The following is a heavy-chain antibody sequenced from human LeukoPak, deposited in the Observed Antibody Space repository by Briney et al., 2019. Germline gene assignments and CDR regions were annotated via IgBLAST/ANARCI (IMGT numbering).Heavy chain of an antibody. CDR2: ISNSGSTI. Sequence: GGPLRLSCAASGFTFSSYGMHWVRQAPGKGLEWVSYISNSGSTIYYADSVKGRFTISRDIAKSSLYLQMNSLRAEDTAVYYCARKTSGSYGYFDYWGQGTLVTVSS. D-gene: IGHD1-26*01. CDR3: ARKTSGSYGYFDY. V-gene: IGHV3-48*01. J-gene: IGHJ4*02. CDR1: GFTFSSYG.